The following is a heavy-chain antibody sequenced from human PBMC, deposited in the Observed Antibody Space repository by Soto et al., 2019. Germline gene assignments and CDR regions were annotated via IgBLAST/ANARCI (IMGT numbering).Heavy chain of an antibody. CDR1: GGSFSGYY. CDR2: INHSGST. D-gene: IGHD6-13*01. J-gene: IGHJ5*02. V-gene: IGHV4-34*01. Sequence: SETLSLTCAVYGGSFSGYYGSWIRQPPGKGLEWIGEINHSGSTNYNPSLKSRVTISVDTSKNQFSLKLSSVTAADTAVYYCARESELSSSPSPNWFDPWGQGTLVTVS. CDR3: ARESELSSSPSPNWFDP.